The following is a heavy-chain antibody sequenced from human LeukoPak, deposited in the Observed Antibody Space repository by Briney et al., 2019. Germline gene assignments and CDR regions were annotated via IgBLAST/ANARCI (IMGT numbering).Heavy chain of an antibody. CDR2: ISYDGSNK. CDR1: GFTFSRYS. CDR3: AKDSSSSWYVGAFDI. V-gene: IGHV3-30*18. D-gene: IGHD6-13*01. J-gene: IGHJ3*02. Sequence: GGSLRLSCAASGFTFSRYSMHWVRQAPGKGLEWVAVISYDGSNKYYADSVKGRFTISRDNSKNTLYLQMNSLRAEDTAVYYCAKDSSSSWYVGAFDIWGQGTMVTVSS.